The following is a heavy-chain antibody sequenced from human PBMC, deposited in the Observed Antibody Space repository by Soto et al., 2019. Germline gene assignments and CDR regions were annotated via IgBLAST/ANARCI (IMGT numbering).Heavy chain of an antibody. CDR2: ISWNSGSI. Sequence: EVQLVESGGGLVQPGRSLRLSCAASGFTFDDYAMHWVRQAPGKGLEWVSGISWNSGSIGYADSVKGRFTISRDNAKNSLYLQMNSLRAEDTALYYCAKDRGGRAARRGAFDIWGQGTMVTVSS. CDR3: AKDRGGRAARRGAFDI. CDR1: GFTFDDYA. V-gene: IGHV3-9*01. J-gene: IGHJ3*02. D-gene: IGHD6-6*01.